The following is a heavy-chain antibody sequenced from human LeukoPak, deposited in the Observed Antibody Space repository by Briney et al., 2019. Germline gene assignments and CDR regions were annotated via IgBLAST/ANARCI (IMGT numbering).Heavy chain of an antibody. CDR1: GFTISSFE. V-gene: IGHV3-48*03. J-gene: IGHJ6*03. CDR2: INSRGSTI. CDR3: ARVRKDIQSMVRGQNYYYYYMDV. D-gene: IGHD3-10*01. Sequence: PTGGSLRLSCAASGFTISSFEMNWVRQAPGKGLEGISYINSRGSTIYYADSVKGRFTISRDNAKNSLYLQMNSLRAEDTAVYYCARVRKDIQSMVRGQNYYYYYMDVWGKGTTVTISS.